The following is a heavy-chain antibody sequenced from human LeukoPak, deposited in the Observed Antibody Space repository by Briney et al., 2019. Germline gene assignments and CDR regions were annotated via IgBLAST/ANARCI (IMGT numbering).Heavy chain of an antibody. Sequence: PPGGSLRLSCAASGFTFSSYAMSWVRQAPGKGLEWVSAISGSGGSTYYADSVKGRFTISRDNSKNTLYLQMNSLRAEDTAVYYCAKAGGYGSGSPKTPNSYWGQGTLVTVSS. CDR3: AKAGGYGSGSPKTPNSY. V-gene: IGHV3-23*01. D-gene: IGHD3-10*01. J-gene: IGHJ4*02. CDR1: GFTFSSYA. CDR2: ISGSGGST.